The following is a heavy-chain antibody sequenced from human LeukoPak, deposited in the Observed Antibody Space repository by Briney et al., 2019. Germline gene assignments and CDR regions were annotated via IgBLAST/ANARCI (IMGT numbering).Heavy chain of an antibody. J-gene: IGHJ4*02. CDR1: GFTFSSYS. D-gene: IGHD3-10*01. Sequence: PGWSLRLSCAASGFTFSSYSMNWVRQAPGKGLEWVSSISSSSSYIYYADSVKGRFTISRDNAKNSLYLQMNSLRAEDTAVYYCARDTGYGSGSYGAYYFDYWGQGTLVTVSS. V-gene: IGHV3-21*01. CDR2: ISSSSSYI. CDR3: ARDTGYGSGSYGAYYFDY.